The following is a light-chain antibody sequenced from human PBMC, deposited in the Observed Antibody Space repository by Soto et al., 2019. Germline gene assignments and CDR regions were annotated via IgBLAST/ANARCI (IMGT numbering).Light chain of an antibody. CDR3: SSYTIGSTLVV. Sequence: QSALTQPASVSGSPGQSITISCTGTSSDVGGYNYVSWYQQHPGKAPKLMIYDVSNRPSGVSNRFSGSKSGNTASLTISGLQAEDEAYYYCSSYTIGSTLVVFGGGTKLTVL. V-gene: IGLV2-14*01. CDR2: DVS. CDR1: SSDVGGYNY. J-gene: IGLJ2*01.